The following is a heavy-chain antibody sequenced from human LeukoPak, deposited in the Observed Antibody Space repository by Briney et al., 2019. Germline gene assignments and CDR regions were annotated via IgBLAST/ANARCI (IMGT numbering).Heavy chain of an antibody. CDR3: ARDPNPFIVGATEYFQH. J-gene: IGHJ1*01. D-gene: IGHD1-26*01. V-gene: IGHV4-38-2*02. CDR1: GYSISSGYY. Sequence: SETLSLTRTVSGYSISSGYYWGWIRQPPGKGLEWIGSIYHSGSTYYNPSLKSRVTISVDTSKNQFSLKLSSVTAADTAVYYCARDPNPFIVGATEYFQHWGQGTLVTVSS. CDR2: IYHSGST.